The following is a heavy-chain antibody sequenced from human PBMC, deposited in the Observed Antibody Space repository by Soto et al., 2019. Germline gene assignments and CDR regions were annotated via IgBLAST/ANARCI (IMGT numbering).Heavy chain of an antibody. J-gene: IGHJ4*02. CDR3: ARHGYNYGGGYFDY. V-gene: IGHV3-66*04. CDR1: GVTVSSNY. CDR2: IYSGGST. D-gene: IGHD5-18*01. Sequence: EVRLVESGGGLVQPGGSLRLSCAASGVTVSSNYMSWVRQAPGKGLEWVSVIYSGGSTYYADYVKGRFTISRDNSKNTLSLQMNSLRAEDTAVYYCARHGYNYGGGYFDYWGQGTLVTVSS.